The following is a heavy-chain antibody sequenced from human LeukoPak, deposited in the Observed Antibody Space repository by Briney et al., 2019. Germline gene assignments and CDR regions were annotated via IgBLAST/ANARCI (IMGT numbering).Heavy chain of an antibody. CDR3: ARALGHYDSSGYRPSSEFDP. CDR1: GGSISSSSYY. D-gene: IGHD3-22*01. CDR2: IYYSGST. V-gene: IGHV4-39*02. Sequence: PSETLSLTCTVSGGSISSSSYYWGWIRQPPGKGLEWIGSIYYSGSTYYNPSLKSRVTISVDTSKNQFSLKLSSVTAADTAVYYCARALGHYDSSGYRPSSEFDPWGQGTLVTVSS. J-gene: IGHJ5*02.